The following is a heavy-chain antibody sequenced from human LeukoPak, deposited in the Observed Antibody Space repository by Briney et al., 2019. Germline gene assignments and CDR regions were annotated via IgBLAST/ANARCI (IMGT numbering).Heavy chain of an antibody. V-gene: IGHV1-69*13. D-gene: IGHD3-22*01. J-gene: IGHJ5*02. CDR2: IIPIFGAA. CDR1: GGTFSSYA. CDR3: ARDHDYYDNPFDP. Sequence: SVKVSCKASGGTFSSYAISLVRQAPGQGLEWMGGIIPIFGAANYAQKFQGRVTITADESTSTAYMELSSLRSEDTAVYYCARDHDYYDNPFDPWGQGTLVTVSS.